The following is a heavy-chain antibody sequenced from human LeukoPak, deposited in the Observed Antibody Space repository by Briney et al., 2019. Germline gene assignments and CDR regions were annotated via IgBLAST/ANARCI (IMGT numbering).Heavy chain of an antibody. CDR1: GFTFGDYA. CDR3: TRDLSHYYGSGSYPSY. V-gene: IGHV3-49*04. D-gene: IGHD3-10*01. Sequence: PGGSLRLSCTASGFTFGDYAMTWARQAPGKGLEWVGFIRSKAYGGTPEYAASVKGRFTISRDDSESIAYLQMNSLKTEDTAVYYCTRDLSHYYGSGSYPSYWGQGTLVTVSS. CDR2: IRSKAYGGTP. J-gene: IGHJ4*02.